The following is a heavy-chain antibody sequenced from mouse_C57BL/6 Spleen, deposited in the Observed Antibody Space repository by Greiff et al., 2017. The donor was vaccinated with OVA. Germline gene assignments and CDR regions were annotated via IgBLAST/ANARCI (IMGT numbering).Heavy chain of an antibody. CDR2: ISDGGSYT. Sequence: DVMLVESGGGLVKPGGSLKLSCAASGFTFSSYAMSWVRQTPEKRLEWVATISDGGSYTYYPDNVKGRFTISRDNAKNNLYLQMSHLKSEDTAMYYCARENADYAMDYWGQGTSVTVSS. CDR3: ARENADYAMDY. V-gene: IGHV5-4*01. J-gene: IGHJ4*01. CDR1: GFTFSSYA.